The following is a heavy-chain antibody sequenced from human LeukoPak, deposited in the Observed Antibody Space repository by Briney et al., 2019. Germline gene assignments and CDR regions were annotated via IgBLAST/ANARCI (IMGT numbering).Heavy chain of an antibody. CDR2: ISGSGGST. Sequence: GGPLRLSCAASGFTFSSYGMSWVRQAPGKGLEWVSAISGSGGSTYYADSVKGRFTISRDNSKNTLYLQMNSLRAEDTAVYYCAKAGYSSSWPHDYWGQGTLVTVSS. V-gene: IGHV3-23*01. CDR1: GFTFSSYG. D-gene: IGHD6-13*01. CDR3: AKAGYSSSWPHDY. J-gene: IGHJ4*02.